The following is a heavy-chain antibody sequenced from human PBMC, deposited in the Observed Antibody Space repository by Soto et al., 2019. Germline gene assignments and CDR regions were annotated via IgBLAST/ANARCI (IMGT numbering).Heavy chain of an antibody. CDR3: ARSTGRY. Sequence: PSETLSLTCTVSGASITSDDFYWSWIRQPPGKGLEWIGYIYYSGSTYYNPSLKSRVSLSIDTSKNQFSLKLTSVTAADTAGYYCARSTGRYWGQGTLVTVSS. V-gene: IGHV4-30-4*01. D-gene: IGHD2-21*01. CDR2: IYYSGST. J-gene: IGHJ4*02. CDR1: GASITSDDFY.